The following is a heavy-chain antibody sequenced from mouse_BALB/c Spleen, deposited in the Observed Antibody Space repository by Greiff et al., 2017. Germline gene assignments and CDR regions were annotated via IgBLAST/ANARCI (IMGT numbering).Heavy chain of an antibody. CDR2: IDPENGDT. V-gene: IGHV14-4*02. CDR1: GFNIKDYY. D-gene: IGHD2-4*01. J-gene: IGHJ3*01. CDR3: NAWGTMITPFAY. Sequence: VQLQQSGAELVRSGASVKLSCTASGFNIKDYYMHWVKQRPEQGLEWIGWIDPENGDTEYAPKFQGKATMTADTSSNTAYLQLSSLTSEDTAVYYCNAWGTMITPFAYWGQGTLVTVSA.